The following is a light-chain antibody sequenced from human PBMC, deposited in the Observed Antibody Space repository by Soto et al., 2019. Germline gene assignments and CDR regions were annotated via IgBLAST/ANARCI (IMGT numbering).Light chain of an antibody. J-gene: IGKJ5*01. CDR3: QQYNNWPPIT. CDR1: QSVSSY. Sequence: EIVLTQSPATLSLSPGERATLSCRTSQSVSSYLAWYQQKPGQAPGLLIYDASNRATGIPARFSGSGSGTEFTLTISSLQSEDFAVYYCQQYNNWPPITFGQGTRLEIK. CDR2: DAS. V-gene: IGKV3-11*01.